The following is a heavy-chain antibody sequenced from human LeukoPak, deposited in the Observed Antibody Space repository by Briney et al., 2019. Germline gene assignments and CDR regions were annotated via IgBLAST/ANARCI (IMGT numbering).Heavy chain of an antibody. CDR2: IYYSGST. CDR3: ARDAAGIAAAGNYFDY. V-gene: IGHV4-39*07. Sequence: SETLSLTCTVSGGSISSSSFYWGWIRQPPGKGLEWIGSIYYSGSTYYNPSLKSRVTISVDTSKNQFSLKLSSVTVADTAVYYCARDAAGIAAAGNYFDYWGQGTLVTVSS. J-gene: IGHJ4*02. CDR1: GGSISSSSFY. D-gene: IGHD6-13*01.